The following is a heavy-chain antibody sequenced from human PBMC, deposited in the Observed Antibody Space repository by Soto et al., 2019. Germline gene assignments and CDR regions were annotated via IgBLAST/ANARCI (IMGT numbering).Heavy chain of an antibody. CDR1: GGTFSSYA. D-gene: IGHD2-21*02. J-gene: IGHJ6*02. V-gene: IGHV1-69*13. Sequence: SVKVSCKASGGTFSSYAISWVRQAPGQGLEWMGGIIPFFGTANYAQKCQGRVTITADESTSTAYMELSSPRSEDTAVYYCASGHIVVVTATHWLYYYYGMDVWGQGTRVTVSS. CDR3: ASGHIVVVTATHWLYYYYGMDV. CDR2: IIPFFGTA.